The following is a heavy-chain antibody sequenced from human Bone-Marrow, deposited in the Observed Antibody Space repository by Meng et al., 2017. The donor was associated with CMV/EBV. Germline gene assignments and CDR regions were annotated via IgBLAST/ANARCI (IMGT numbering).Heavy chain of an antibody. CDR2: ISAYDGNT. Sequence: ASVKVSCKATGYMFTNYGITWVRQGPGQGLEWVGWISAYDGNTVYAQKFYGRITMTTDTSTTTAYMEVRSLRSDDTAIYYCARDIIAARPGFYHYGMDVWGRGTTVTVSS. V-gene: IGHV1-18*01. CDR1: GYMFTNYG. J-gene: IGHJ6*02. CDR3: ARDIIAARPGFYHYGMDV. D-gene: IGHD6-6*01.